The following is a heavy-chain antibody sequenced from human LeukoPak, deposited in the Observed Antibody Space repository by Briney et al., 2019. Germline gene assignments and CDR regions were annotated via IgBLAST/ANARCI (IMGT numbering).Heavy chain of an antibody. CDR3: ARDLGVQLWLRGWFDP. J-gene: IGHJ5*02. D-gene: IGHD5-18*01. CDR2: INHSGST. Sequence: SETLSLTCAVYGGSFSGYYWSWIRQSPGKGLEWIGEINHSGSTNYNPSLKSRVTISVDTSKNQFSLKLSSVTAADTAVYYCARDLGVQLWLRGWFDPWGQGTLVTVSS. V-gene: IGHV4-34*01. CDR1: GGSFSGYY.